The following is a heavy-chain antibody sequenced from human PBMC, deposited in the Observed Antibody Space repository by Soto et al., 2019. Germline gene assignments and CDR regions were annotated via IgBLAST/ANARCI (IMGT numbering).Heavy chain of an antibody. CDR1: GFTFSSYW. Sequence: EVQLVESGGGLVQPGGSLRLSCAASGFTFSSYWMHWVRQAPGKGLVWVSRINSDGSSTSYADSVKGRFTISRDNAKNTLYLQMNRLGAEEKGVYYCARRYRTESFDILGQGTMVTVSS. J-gene: IGHJ3*02. CDR2: INSDGSST. D-gene: IGHD5-18*01. V-gene: IGHV3-74*01. CDR3: ARRYRTESFDI.